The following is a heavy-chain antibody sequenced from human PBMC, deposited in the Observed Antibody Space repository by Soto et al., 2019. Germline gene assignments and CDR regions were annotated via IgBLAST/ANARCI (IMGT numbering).Heavy chain of an antibody. J-gene: IGHJ4*02. CDR1: GYTFTRYG. V-gene: IGHV1-18*04. CDR3: ARAPQTVAGAGIWY. CDR2: ISGYNGDT. Sequence: AASVKVSCKASGYTFTRYGISWVRQAPGQGLEWMGWISGYNGDTNYAQKLQGRVTMTTDTSTSTAYMELRSLRSDDTAVYYCARAPQTVAGAGIWYWGQGTLVTVSS. D-gene: IGHD6-13*01.